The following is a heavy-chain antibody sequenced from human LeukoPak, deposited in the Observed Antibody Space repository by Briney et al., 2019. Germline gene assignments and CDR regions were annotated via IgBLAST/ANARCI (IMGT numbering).Heavy chain of an antibody. CDR1: GFTFSSYA. CDR2: ISGSGGST. CDR3: ATQVGATPYFDY. D-gene: IGHD1-26*01. V-gene: IGHV3-23*01. J-gene: IGHJ4*02. Sequence: GGSLRLSCAASGFTFSSYAMSWVRQAPAKGLEWVSAISGSGGSTYYADSVKGRFTISRDNSKNTLYLQMNSLRAEDTAVYYCATQVGATPYFDYWGQGTLVTVSS.